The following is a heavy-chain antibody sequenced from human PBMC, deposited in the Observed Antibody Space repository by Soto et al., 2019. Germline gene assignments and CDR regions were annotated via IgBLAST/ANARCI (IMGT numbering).Heavy chain of an antibody. CDR3: ARDRRRITIFGVVPPDYYYYYGMDV. CDR2: INPNSGGT. Sequence: GASVKVSCKAPGYTFTGYYMHWVRQAPGQGLEWMGWINPNSGGTNYAQKFQGWVTMTRDTSISTAYMELSRLRSDDTAVYYCARDRRRITIFGVVPPDYYYYYGMDVWGQGTTVTVSS. V-gene: IGHV1-2*04. J-gene: IGHJ6*02. D-gene: IGHD3-3*01. CDR1: GYTFTGYY.